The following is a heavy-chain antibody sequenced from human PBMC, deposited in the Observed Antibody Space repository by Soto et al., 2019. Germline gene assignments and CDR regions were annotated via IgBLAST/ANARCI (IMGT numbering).Heavy chain of an antibody. V-gene: IGHV3-33*01. D-gene: IGHD2-2*02. CDR1: GFSVNTHV. J-gene: IGHJ4*02. CDR2: LLYDGSRE. Sequence: QVQLVESGGGVVQPGRSLRLSCAASGFSVNTHVIHWIRQAPGKGLEWVAVLLYDGSREYYADSVKGRFTISRDNSKNMMYLQMDNLRVEDTAVYYCARVPRFDTWYFDYWGQGTLATVSS. CDR3: ARVPRFDTWYFDY.